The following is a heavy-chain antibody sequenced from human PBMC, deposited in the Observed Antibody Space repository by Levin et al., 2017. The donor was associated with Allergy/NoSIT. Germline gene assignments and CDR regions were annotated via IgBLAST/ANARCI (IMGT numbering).Heavy chain of an antibody. CDR1: GFTFSNYW. CDR2: INSDGSNT. J-gene: IGHJ5*02. CDR3: ARGGCSSTSWLDN. Sequence: LPGGSLRLSCAASGFTFSNYWMHWVRQAPGKGLVWVSHINSDGSNTNYADSVKGRFTISRDNAKNTLYLQMNSLRDEDTAVYYCARGGCSSTSWLDNWGQGTLVTVSP. V-gene: IGHV3-74*01. D-gene: IGHD2-2*01.